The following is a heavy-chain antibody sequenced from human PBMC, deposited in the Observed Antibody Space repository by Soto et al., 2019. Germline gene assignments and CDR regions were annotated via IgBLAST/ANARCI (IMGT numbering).Heavy chain of an antibody. CDR1: GYSFSSHW. V-gene: IGHV5-51*01. CDR3: ARRHYYGSGTAPNWFDP. Sequence: PGESLKISCKGSGYSFSSHWIGWVRQMPGKGLEWMGIIYPGDSDTRYSPSFQGQVTISADKSISTAYLQWSSLKASDTAMYYCARRHYYGSGTAPNWFDPWGQGTLVTVSS. D-gene: IGHD3-10*01. J-gene: IGHJ5*02. CDR2: IYPGDSDT.